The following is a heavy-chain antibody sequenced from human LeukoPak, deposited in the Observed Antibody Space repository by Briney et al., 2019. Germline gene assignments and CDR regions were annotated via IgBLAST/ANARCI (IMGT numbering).Heavy chain of an antibody. J-gene: IGHJ4*02. D-gene: IGHD1-26*01. CDR3: AREAWELLLDY. Sequence: SETLSLTCTVSGGSISSYYWSWIRQPPGKGLEWIGYIYYSGSTNYNPSLKSRVTISVDTSKNQFSLKLSSVTAADTAVYYCAREAWELLLDYWGQGTLVTVSS. CDR2: IYYSGST. CDR1: GGSISSYY. V-gene: IGHV4-59*01.